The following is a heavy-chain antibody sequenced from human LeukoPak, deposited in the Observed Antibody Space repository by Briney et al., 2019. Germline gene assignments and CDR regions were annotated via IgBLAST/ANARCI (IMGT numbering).Heavy chain of an antibody. CDR2: IKKGGSEK. V-gene: IGHV3-7*01. Sequence: GGSLRLSCAASGFTFSRYWMSWVREAPGKGLGWVAHIKKGGSEKYYVDSVKRRFTISIDNAKNTLYLQMNSLRAEDTAVYYCARETGKRGMDVWGQGTTVTVSS. CDR3: ARETGKRGMDV. J-gene: IGHJ6*02. D-gene: IGHD1-1*01. CDR1: GFTFSRYW.